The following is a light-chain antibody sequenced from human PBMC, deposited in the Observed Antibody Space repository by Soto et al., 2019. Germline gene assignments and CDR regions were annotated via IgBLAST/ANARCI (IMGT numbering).Light chain of an antibody. CDR2: EVT. CDR3: SSHTSGSTRV. J-gene: IGLJ1*01. Sequence: QSALTQLASVYGSPGQSIAISCTGTSSDVGGYDYVSWYQQHPDKAPKLMIYEVTKRPSGVSNRFSGSKSGNTASLTISGLQPEDEADYYCSSHTSGSTRVFGSGTKVTVL. CDR1: SSDVGGYDY. V-gene: IGLV2-14*01.